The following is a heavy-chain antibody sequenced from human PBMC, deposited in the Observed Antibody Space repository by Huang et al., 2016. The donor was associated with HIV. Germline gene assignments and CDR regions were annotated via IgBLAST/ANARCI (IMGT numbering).Heavy chain of an antibody. J-gene: IGHJ5*02. Sequence: QVRLQESGPGLVKPSETLSLSCTVSGDSVSSHYWGWIRHPPGKGLEWIGTVYDSGTTKANPLLKSRITISVDTSKNVFSLNITSVSAAATAMYFCVRDQGRLAVGGIDNWFDPWGQGALVTVSS. CDR3: VRDQGRLAVGGIDNWFDP. CDR2: VYDSGTT. V-gene: IGHV4-59*02. D-gene: IGHD6-19*01. CDR1: GDSVSSHY.